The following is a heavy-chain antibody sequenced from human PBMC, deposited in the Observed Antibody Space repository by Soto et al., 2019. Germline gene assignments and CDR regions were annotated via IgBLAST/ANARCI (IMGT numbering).Heavy chain of an antibody. V-gene: IGHV3-43*01. CDR2: ISWDGGST. Sequence: EVQLVESGGVVVQPGGSLRLSCAASGFTFDDYTMHWVRQAPGKGLEWVSLISWDGGSTYYADSVKGRFTISRDNSKNSLYLQMNSLRTEDTALYYCAKDIRRFLEWSPVGSGMDVWGQGTTVTVSS. D-gene: IGHD3-3*01. CDR3: AKDIRRFLEWSPVGSGMDV. CDR1: GFTFDDYT. J-gene: IGHJ6*02.